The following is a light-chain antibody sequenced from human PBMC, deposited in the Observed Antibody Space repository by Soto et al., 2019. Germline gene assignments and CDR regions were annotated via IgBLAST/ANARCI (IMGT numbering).Light chain of an antibody. CDR3: QQDYNLLRGT. CDR2: GAS. CDR1: QRVSSSY. V-gene: IGKV3D-7*01. J-gene: IGKJ2*01. Sequence: PGERVTLSCRASQRVSSSYLTWYQQKPGQAPRLLIYGASTRATGIPARFSGSGSGTDFTLTISSLQPEDFAVYYCQQDYNLLRGTFGQGTKLEIK.